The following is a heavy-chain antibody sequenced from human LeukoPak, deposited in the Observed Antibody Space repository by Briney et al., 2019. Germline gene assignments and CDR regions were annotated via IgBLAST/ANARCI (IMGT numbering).Heavy chain of an antibody. CDR1: GFTFSSYS. CDR2: ISSSSSYI. D-gene: IGHD1-26*01. V-gene: IGHV3-21*01. Sequence: PGGSLRLSCAASGFTFSSYSMNWVRQAPGKGLEWVSSISSSSSYIYYADSVKGRFTISRDNAKNSLYLQMNSLRAEDTAVYYCARSIVGSNLIDFWGQGTLVTVSS. J-gene: IGHJ4*02. CDR3: ARSIVGSNLIDF.